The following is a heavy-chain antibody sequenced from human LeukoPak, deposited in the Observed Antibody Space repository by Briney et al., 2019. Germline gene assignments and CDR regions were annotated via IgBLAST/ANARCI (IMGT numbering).Heavy chain of an antibody. CDR1: GFTFSSYA. CDR3: ARISPERGYSYGPLDNHFDY. J-gene: IGHJ4*02. V-gene: IGHV3-21*01. D-gene: IGHD5-18*01. Sequence: PGGSLRLSCAASGFTFSSYAMHWVRQAPGKGLEWVAAISGSGGSTYYADSVKGRFTISRDNAKNSLYLQMNSLRAEDTALYYCARISPERGYSYGPLDNHFDYWGQGTLVTVSS. CDR2: ISGSGGST.